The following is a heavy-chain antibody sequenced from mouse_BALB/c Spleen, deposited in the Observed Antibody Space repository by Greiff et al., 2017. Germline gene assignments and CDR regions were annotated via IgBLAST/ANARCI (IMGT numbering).Heavy chain of an antibody. J-gene: IGHJ3*01. D-gene: IGHD2-2*01. CDR2: ISSGSSTI. Sequence: EVKLVESGGGLVQPGGSRKLSCAASGFTFSSFGMHWVRQAPEKGLEWVAYISSGSSTIYYADTVKGRFTISRDNPKNTLFLQMTSLRSEDTAMYYCARSGGYDERPWFAYWGQGTLVTVSA. CDR1: GFTFSSFG. CDR3: ARSGGYDERPWFAY. V-gene: IGHV5-17*02.